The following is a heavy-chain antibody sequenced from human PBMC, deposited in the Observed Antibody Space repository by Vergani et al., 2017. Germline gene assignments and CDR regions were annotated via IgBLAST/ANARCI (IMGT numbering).Heavy chain of an antibody. V-gene: IGHV4-38-2*01. J-gene: IGHJ4*02. CDR2: IYHSGST. CDR3: ARHRESIAAAGYFDY. Sequence: QVQLQESGPGLVKPSETLSLTCAVSGYSISSGYYWGWIRQPPGKGLEWIGSIYHSGSTYYNPSLKSRVTISVDTSKNQFSLKLSSVTAADTAVYYCARHRESIAAAGYFDYWGQGTLVTVSS. D-gene: IGHD6-13*01. CDR1: GYSISSGYY.